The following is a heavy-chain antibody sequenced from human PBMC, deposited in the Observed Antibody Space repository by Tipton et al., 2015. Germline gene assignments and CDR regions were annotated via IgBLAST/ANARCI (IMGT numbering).Heavy chain of an antibody. CDR3: AREGSSWYFGVY. CDR1: GFTFTDYY. Sequence: GSLRLSCAASGFTFTDYYMSWIRQVPGKGLEWVAGIDWNGGRTGYADSVKGRFIISRDNAQNSLFLQMNSLTAEDTAFYYCAREGSSWYFGVYWGQGTLVSVSS. J-gene: IGHJ4*02. CDR2: IDWNGGRT. D-gene: IGHD6-13*01. V-gene: IGHV3-20*04.